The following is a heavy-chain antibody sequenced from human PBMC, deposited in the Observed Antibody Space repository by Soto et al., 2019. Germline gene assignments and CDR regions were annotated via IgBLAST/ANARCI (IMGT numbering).Heavy chain of an antibody. J-gene: IGHJ4*02. Sequence: GGSLRLSCAASGFTFSSYAMHWVRQAPGKGLEWVAVISYDGSNKYYADSVKGRFTISRDNSKNTLYLQMNSLRAEDTAVYYCAREGWMQLWLPHYWGQGTLVTVSS. D-gene: IGHD5-18*01. CDR3: AREGWMQLWLPHY. CDR1: GFTFSSYA. CDR2: ISYDGSNK. V-gene: IGHV3-30*04.